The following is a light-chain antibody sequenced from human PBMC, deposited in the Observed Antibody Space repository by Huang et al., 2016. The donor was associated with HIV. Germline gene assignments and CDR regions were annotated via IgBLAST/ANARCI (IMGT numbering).Light chain of an antibody. CDR3: QQHSYWPIT. CDR1: QSVSTF. CDR2: DAS. J-gene: IGKJ5*01. Sequence: DIVLTQSPATLSLSPGERATVSCRASQSVSTFLAWYQHKPGQAPRLLIFDASNRASCVPARFSVTGSGTDFTLTISSLEPSDVAVYYCQQHSYWPITFGRGTRLEI. V-gene: IGKV3-11*01.